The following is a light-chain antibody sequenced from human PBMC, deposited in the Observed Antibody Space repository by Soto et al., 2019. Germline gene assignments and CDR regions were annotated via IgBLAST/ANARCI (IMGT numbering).Light chain of an antibody. CDR1: QSVLYSSNNKNY. J-gene: IGKJ2*01. CDR3: QQYYSTPPMYT. CDR2: WAS. Sequence: DIVMTQSPDSLAVSLGERATINCKSSQSVLYSSNNKNYLAWYQQKPGQPPKLLIYWASTRESGVPDRFSGSGSRTDSALTISSMQAEDVAVYYCQQYYSTPPMYTFGQGTKLEIK. V-gene: IGKV4-1*01.